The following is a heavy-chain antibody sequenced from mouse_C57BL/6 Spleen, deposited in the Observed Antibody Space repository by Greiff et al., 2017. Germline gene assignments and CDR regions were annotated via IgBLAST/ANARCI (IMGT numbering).Heavy chain of an antibody. Sequence: DVMLVESGGDLVKPGGSLKLSCAASGFTFSSYGMSWVRQTPDKRLEWVATISSGGSYTYYPDSVKGRFTISRDNAKNTLYLQMSSLKSEDTAMYYCARPYRGLDYAMDYWGQGTSVTVSS. J-gene: IGHJ4*01. V-gene: IGHV5-6*02. D-gene: IGHD2-14*01. CDR2: ISSGGSYT. CDR1: GFTFSSYG. CDR3: ARPYRGLDYAMDY.